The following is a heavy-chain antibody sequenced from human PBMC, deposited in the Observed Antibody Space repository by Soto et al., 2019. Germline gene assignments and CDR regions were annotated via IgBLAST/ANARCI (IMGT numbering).Heavy chain of an antibody. CDR2: IYYSGST. Sequence: SETLFLTCIVSGGSISNYYWSWIRQPPGKGLEWIGYIYYSGSTNYNPSLTSRVTTSVDTSKNQFSLKLSSVTAADTAVYYCARHRYSYGVYYFDYWGQGTLVTVSS. V-gene: IGHV4-59*08. J-gene: IGHJ4*02. D-gene: IGHD5-18*01. CDR1: GGSISNYY. CDR3: ARHRYSYGVYYFDY.